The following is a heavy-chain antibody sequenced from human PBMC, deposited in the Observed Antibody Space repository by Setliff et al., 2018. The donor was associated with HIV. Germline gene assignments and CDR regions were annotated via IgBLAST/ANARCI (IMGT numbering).Heavy chain of an antibody. Sequence: GESLRLSCAASGFTFSPYWMHWVRQAPGKGLVWVSRINIDGNSTTYADSVKGRFTISRDNAKNTLYLQMNSLSAEDTAVYYCASDLSYDYDRSSDTFDYWGQGTLVTVSS. J-gene: IGHJ4*02. D-gene: IGHD3-22*01. CDR3: ASDLSYDYDRSSDTFDY. V-gene: IGHV3-74*03. CDR2: INIDGNST. CDR1: GFTFSPYW.